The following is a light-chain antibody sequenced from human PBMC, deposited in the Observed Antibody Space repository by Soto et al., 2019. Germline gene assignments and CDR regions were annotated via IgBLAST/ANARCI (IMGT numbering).Light chain of an antibody. CDR2: EVS. Sequence: QSVLAQHASVSGSPGQSITISCTGTSSDVGGYNYVSWYQQHPGKAPKLMIYEVSNRPSGVSNRFSGSKSGNTASLTISGLQAEDEADYYCSSYTSSSTRVFGTGTK. CDR3: SSYTSSSTRV. J-gene: IGLJ1*01. V-gene: IGLV2-14*01. CDR1: SSDVGGYNY.